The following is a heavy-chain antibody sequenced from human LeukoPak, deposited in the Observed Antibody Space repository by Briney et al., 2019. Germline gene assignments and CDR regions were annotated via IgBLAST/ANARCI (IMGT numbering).Heavy chain of an antibody. CDR2: INTDGTST. CDR3: ARPQQGGTTRSHGLDV. CDR1: GFTFSNSW. Sequence: PGESLRLSCAASGFTFSNSWMQWVRQVPGKGLGWVSRINTDGTSTSYADSVRGRFIISRDNAKNTLYLQMNSLRAEDTAVYYCARPQQGGTTRSHGLDVWGQGTTVTVSS. V-gene: IGHV3-74*01. D-gene: IGHD2-2*01. J-gene: IGHJ6*02.